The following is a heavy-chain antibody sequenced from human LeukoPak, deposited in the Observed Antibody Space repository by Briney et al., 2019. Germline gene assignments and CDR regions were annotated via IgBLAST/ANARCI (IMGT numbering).Heavy chain of an antibody. D-gene: IGHD6-13*01. Sequence: ASVKVSCKASGYTFTSYGISWVRQAPGQGLEWMGWISAYNGNTNYAQKLQGRVTMTTDTSTSTAYMELRSLRPDDTAAYYCARGAGAPPGTAAAGLFDYWGQGTLVTVSS. V-gene: IGHV1-18*01. CDR2: ISAYNGNT. CDR1: GYTFTSYG. J-gene: IGHJ4*02. CDR3: ARGAGAPPGTAAAGLFDY.